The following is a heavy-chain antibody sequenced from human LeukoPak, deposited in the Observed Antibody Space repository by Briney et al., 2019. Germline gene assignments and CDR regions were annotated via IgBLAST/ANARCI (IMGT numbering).Heavy chain of an antibody. Sequence: SGGSLRLSCAASGFTFSSYGMHWVRQAPGKGLEWVAVISYDGSNKYYADSVKGRFTISRDNSKNTLYLQMNSLRAEDTAVYFCASGNSFDYWGQGTLVTVSS. J-gene: IGHJ4*02. CDR2: ISYDGSNK. CDR1: GFTFSSYG. V-gene: IGHV3-30*19. CDR3: ASGNSFDY.